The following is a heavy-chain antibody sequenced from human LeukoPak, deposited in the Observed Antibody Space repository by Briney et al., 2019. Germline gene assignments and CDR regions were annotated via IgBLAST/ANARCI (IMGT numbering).Heavy chain of an antibody. D-gene: IGHD3-10*01. V-gene: IGHV3-7*01. CDR1: GFTLTSYW. CDR3: AGTLYYYGSGAFDI. Sequence: GGSLRLSCAASGFTLTSYWMSWVRQAPGKGLEWVANIKEDGSEKYYVDSVNGRFTISRDNAKNSLYLQMNSLRAEDTAVYYCAGTLYYYGSGAFDIWGQGTMVTVSS. J-gene: IGHJ3*02. CDR2: IKEDGSEK.